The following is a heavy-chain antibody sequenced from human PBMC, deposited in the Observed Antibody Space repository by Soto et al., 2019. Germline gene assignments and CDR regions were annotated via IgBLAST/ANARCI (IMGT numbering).Heavy chain of an antibody. J-gene: IGHJ6*02. V-gene: IGHV1-69*13. Sequence: ASVNVRWNASGGTFVSYGISRVRQAPGQGLEWMGGIIPIFGTANYAQKFQGRVTITADESTSTAYMELSSLRSEDTAVYYCARAGYCSGGSCYRAPSNYYYGMDVWGQGTTVTVSS. CDR3: ARAGYCSGGSCYRAPSNYYYGMDV. D-gene: IGHD2-15*01. CDR2: IIPIFGTA. CDR1: GGTFVSYG.